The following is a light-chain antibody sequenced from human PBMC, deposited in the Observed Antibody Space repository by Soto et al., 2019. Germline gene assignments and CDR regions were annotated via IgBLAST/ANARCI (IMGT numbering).Light chain of an antibody. CDR3: SSYTSSSTLV. CDR2: EVS. CDR1: TSDVGGWPH. V-gene: IGLV2-14*01. J-gene: IGLJ2*01. Sequence: QSALTQPASVSASPGQWITISCAGTTSDVGGWPHVSWYQQHPGKAPKLVIYEVSNRPSGVSSRFSGSKSGSTASLTISGRQAEDEADYDCSSYTSSSTLVFGGGTKVTVL.